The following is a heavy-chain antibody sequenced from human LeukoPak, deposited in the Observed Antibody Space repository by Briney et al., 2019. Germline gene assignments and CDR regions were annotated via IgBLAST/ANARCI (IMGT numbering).Heavy chain of an antibody. CDR1: GGSISSGGYS. V-gene: IGHV4-30-2*01. CDR2: TYHSGST. Sequence: SETLSLTCAVSGGSISSGGYSWSWIRQPPGKGLEWIGYTYHSGSTYYNPSLKSRVTISVDRSENQFSLKLSSVTAADTAVYYCARLGPVAFDIWGQGTMVTVSS. CDR3: ARLGPVAFDI. J-gene: IGHJ3*02.